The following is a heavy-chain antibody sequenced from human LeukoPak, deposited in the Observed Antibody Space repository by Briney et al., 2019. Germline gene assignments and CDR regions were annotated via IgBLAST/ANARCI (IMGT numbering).Heavy chain of an antibody. Sequence: SETLSLTCTASGGSISSYYWSWIRQPAGKGLEWIGRIYTSGSTNYNPSLKSRVTMSVDTSKNQFSLKLSSVTAADTAVYYCARDGYYYGSGSYYNGGFDYWGQGTLVTVSS. J-gene: IGHJ4*02. CDR2: IYTSGST. CDR3: ARDGYYYGSGSYYNGGFDY. CDR1: GGSISSYY. D-gene: IGHD3-10*01. V-gene: IGHV4-4*07.